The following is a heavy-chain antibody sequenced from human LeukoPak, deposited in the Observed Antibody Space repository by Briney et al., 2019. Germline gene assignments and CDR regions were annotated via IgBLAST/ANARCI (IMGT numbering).Heavy chain of an antibody. J-gene: IGHJ4*02. V-gene: IGHV1-46*01. D-gene: IGHD3-3*01. CDR1: GYTFTSYY. CDR3: ARDGGVLRFLEPSLDYFDY. Sequence: ASVKVSCKASGYTFTSYYMHWVRQAPGQGLEWMGIINPSGGSTSYAQKFQGRVTMTRDTSTSTVYMELSSLRSEDTAVYYCARDGGVLRFLEPSLDYFDYWGQGTLVTVSS. CDR2: INPSGGST.